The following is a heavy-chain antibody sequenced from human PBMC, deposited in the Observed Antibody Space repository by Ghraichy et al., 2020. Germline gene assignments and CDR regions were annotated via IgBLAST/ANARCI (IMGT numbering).Heavy chain of an antibody. CDR3: ARLARAAFDI. CDR1: GGSISSYY. CDR2: IYYSGST. J-gene: IGHJ3*02. Sequence: SETLSLTCTVSGGSISSYYWSWIRQPPGKGLEWIGYIYYSGSTNYNPSLKSRVTISVDTSKNQFSLKLCSVTAADTAVYYCARLARAAFDIWGQGTMVTVSS. V-gene: IGHV4-59*01.